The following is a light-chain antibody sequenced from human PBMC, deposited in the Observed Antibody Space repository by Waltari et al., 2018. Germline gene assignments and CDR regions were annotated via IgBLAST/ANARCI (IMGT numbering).Light chain of an antibody. CDR3: CSYAGRSTWV. CDR1: SSDVGRYNF. Sequence: QSALTQPASVSGSPGQSITISCTGTSSDVGRYNFVSWYQQHPGKAPQLIIFEVNKRPPGVSNCLSGSKSGNSASLTISGLQAEDESDYYCCSYAGRSTWVFGGGTKVTVL. CDR2: EVN. V-gene: IGLV2-23*02. J-gene: IGLJ3*02.